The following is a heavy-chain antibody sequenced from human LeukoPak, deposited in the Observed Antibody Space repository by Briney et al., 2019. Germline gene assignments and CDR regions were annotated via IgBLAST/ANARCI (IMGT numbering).Heavy chain of an antibody. D-gene: IGHD3-10*01. V-gene: IGHV4-4*02. Sequence: SGTLSLTCAVSGDSISSSNWWSWVRQPPGEGLEWIGETYHSGSINYNPSLKSRVTISVDKSKNLFSLKLNSVAAADTAVYYCARASPFYGSGSYPDNWGQGILVTVSS. CDR1: GDSISSSNW. J-gene: IGHJ4*02. CDR2: TYHSGSI. CDR3: ARASPFYGSGSYPDN.